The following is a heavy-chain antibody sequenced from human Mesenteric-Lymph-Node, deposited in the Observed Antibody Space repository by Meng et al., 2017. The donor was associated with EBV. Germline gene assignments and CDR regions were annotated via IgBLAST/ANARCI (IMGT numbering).Heavy chain of an antibody. D-gene: IGHD3-22*01. CDR1: GFTFSNYW. CDR2: ISSDGRTT. CDR3: AKTHYDSWGYFDY. Sequence: GQLVEAGGGLVQPGGSLRLSCAVSGFTFSNYWMYWVRPVPEKGLVFVSYISSDGRTTIYADSVKGRFTISRDNAKNTLYLQMNSLRAEGTAVYYCAKTHYDSWGYFDYWGHGILVTVSS. J-gene: IGHJ4*01. V-gene: IGHV3-74*01.